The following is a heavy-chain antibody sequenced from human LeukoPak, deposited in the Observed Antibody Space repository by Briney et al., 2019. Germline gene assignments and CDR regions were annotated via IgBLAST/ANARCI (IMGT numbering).Heavy chain of an antibody. CDR3: AREVAGGYSYVDY. D-gene: IGHD5-18*01. V-gene: IGHV4-39*07. Sequence: PSETLSLTCAVYGGSISSSSYYWGWIRQPPGKGLGWIGSIYYSGSTYYNPSLKSRVTISVDTSKNQFSLKLSSVTAADTAVYYCAREVAGGYSYVDYWGQGTLVTVSS. CDR1: GGSISSSSYY. J-gene: IGHJ4*02. CDR2: IYYSGST.